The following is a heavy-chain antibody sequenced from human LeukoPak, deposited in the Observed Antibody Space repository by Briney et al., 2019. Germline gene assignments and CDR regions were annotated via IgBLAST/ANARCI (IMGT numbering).Heavy chain of an antibody. CDR3: ARDFRDYYDSSGYHSSKDY. J-gene: IGHJ4*02. V-gene: IGHV4-38-2*02. Sequence: PSETLSLTCTVSGYSISSGYYWGWIRQPPGKGLEWIGSIYHSGSTYYNPSLKSRVTISIDTSKNQFSLKLSAVTAADTAVYYCARDFRDYYDSSGYHSSKDYWGQGTLVTVSS. D-gene: IGHD3-22*01. CDR2: IYHSGST. CDR1: GYSISSGYY.